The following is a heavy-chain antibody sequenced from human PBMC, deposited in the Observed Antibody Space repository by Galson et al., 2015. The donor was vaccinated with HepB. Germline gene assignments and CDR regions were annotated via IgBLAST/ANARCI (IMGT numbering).Heavy chain of an antibody. D-gene: IGHD3-3*01. Sequence: SVKVSCKASGGTFSSYAISWVRQAPGQGLEWMGGIIPIFGTANYAQKFQGRVTITADESTSTAYMELSSLRSEDTAVYYCARHRGFWSGYPLYYYGMDVWGQGTTVTVSS. CDR2: IIPIFGTA. CDR1: GGTFSSYA. V-gene: IGHV1-69*13. J-gene: IGHJ6*02. CDR3: ARHRGFWSGYPLYYYGMDV.